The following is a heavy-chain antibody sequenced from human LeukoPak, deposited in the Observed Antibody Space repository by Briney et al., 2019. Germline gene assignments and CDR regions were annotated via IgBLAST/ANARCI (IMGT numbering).Heavy chain of an antibody. CDR3: ARDLYGDYAWGRWFDP. CDR2: IYTSGST. Sequence: PSQTLSLTCTVSGGSISSGSYYWSWIRQPAGKGLEWIGRIYTSGSTNYNPSLKSRVTISVDTSKNQFSLKLSSVTAADTAVYYCARDLYGDYAWGRWFDPWGQGTLVTVSP. V-gene: IGHV4-61*02. J-gene: IGHJ5*02. D-gene: IGHD4-17*01. CDR1: GGSISSGSYY.